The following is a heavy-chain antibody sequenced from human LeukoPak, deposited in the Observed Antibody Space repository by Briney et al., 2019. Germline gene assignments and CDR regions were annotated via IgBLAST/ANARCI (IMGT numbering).Heavy chain of an antibody. CDR1: GGSISISGYY. D-gene: IGHD3-16*02. CDR2: IYYSGST. CDR3: ARLTGIVVGAFDY. J-gene: IGHJ4*02. V-gene: IGHV4-39*01. Sequence: PSEPRPLTCTVSGGSISISGYYWGGIRKPPGKGRGWIGSIYYSGSTYYNPSLKSRVTISVDTSKNQFSLKLSSVTAADTAVYYCARLTGIVVGAFDYWGQGTLVTVSS.